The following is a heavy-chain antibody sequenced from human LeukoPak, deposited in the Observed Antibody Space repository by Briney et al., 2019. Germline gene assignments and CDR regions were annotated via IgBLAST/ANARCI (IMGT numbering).Heavy chain of an antibody. CDR1: GGSISSYY. CDR3: AKHSSGWYEFDY. V-gene: IGHV4-59*01. Sequence: SETLSLTCTVSGGSISSYYWSWIRQPPGKGLEWIGYIYYSGSTNYNPPFKSRVTISVDTSKNQFSLKLSSVTAADTAVYYCAKHSSGWYEFDYWGQETLVTVSS. CDR2: IYYSGST. J-gene: IGHJ4*02. D-gene: IGHD6-19*01.